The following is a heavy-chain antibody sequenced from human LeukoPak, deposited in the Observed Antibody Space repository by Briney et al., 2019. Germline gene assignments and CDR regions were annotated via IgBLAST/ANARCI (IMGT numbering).Heavy chain of an antibody. CDR2: INHSGST. Sequence: SETLSLTCAVYGGSFSGYYWSWIRQPPGKGLEWIGEINHSGSTNYYPSLKSRVTISVDTSKNQFSLKLSSVTAADTAVYYCARVLGTTENWFDPWGQGTLVTVSS. D-gene: IGHD3-16*01. V-gene: IGHV4-34*01. CDR1: GGSFSGYY. CDR3: ARVLGTTENWFDP. J-gene: IGHJ5*02.